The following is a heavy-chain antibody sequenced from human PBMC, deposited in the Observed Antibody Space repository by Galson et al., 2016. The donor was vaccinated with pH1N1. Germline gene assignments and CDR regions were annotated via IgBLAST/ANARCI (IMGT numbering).Heavy chain of an antibody. CDR2: IYPGDSAT. J-gene: IGHJ4*02. Sequence: QSGAEVKRPGESLKISCKGSGYRFTTYWIGWVRQVPGRGLEWMGIIYPGDSATRYSPSFQGQVTISADKSISTSYLQWSSLKASDTAMYYCARLHGDSFVRYYFDYWGQGTLVTVSS. CDR1: GYRFTTYW. CDR3: ARLHGDSFVRYYFDY. D-gene: IGHD4-17*01. V-gene: IGHV5-51*01.